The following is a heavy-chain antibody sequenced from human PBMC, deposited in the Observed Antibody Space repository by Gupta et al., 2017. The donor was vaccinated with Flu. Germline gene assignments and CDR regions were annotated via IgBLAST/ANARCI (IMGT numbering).Heavy chain of an antibody. V-gene: IGHV3-30*18. D-gene: IGHD1-7*01. Sequence: QVQLVESGGGVVQPGRSLRLSCAASGFTFSSYGMHWVRQAPGKGLEWVAVISYDGSNKYYADSVKGRFTISRDNSKNTLYLQMNSLRAEDTAVYYCAKITGTTPTDYWGQGTLVTVSS. CDR1: GFTFSSYG. J-gene: IGHJ4*02. CDR2: ISYDGSNK. CDR3: AKITGTTPTDY.